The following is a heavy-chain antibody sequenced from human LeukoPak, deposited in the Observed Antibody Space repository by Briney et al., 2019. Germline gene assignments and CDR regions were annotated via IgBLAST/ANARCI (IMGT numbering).Heavy chain of an antibody. CDR3: ARARRDYYDSSGYPDDAFDI. CDR2: IKQDGSEK. CDR1: GFTFSSYW. D-gene: IGHD3-22*01. Sequence: GGSLRLSCAASGFTFSSYWMSWVRQAPGKGLEWVANIKQDGSEKYYVDSVKGRFTISRDNAKNSLYLQMNSLRAEDTAVYYCARARRDYYDSSGYPDDAFDIWGQGTMVTVSS. J-gene: IGHJ3*02. V-gene: IGHV3-7*01.